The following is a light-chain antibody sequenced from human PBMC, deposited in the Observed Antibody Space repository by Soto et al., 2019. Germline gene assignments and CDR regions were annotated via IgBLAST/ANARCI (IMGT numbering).Light chain of an antibody. J-gene: IGLJ3*02. Sequence: QLVLTQSSSASASLGSSVKLTCTLSSGHSTYIIAWHQQQPGKAPRYLMNLEGSGRYNRGSGFPDRFSGSSSGADRYLTISNLQFEDEADYYCETWDSNTRVFGGGTKLTVL. CDR3: ETWDSNTRV. V-gene: IGLV4-60*02. CDR1: SGHSTYI. CDR2: LEGSGRY.